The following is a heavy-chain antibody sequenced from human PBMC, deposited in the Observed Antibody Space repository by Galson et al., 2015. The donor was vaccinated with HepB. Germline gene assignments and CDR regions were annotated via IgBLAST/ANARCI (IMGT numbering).Heavy chain of an antibody. CDR1: GFTFSSYA. J-gene: IGHJ6*02. CDR3: AKGYSYGSPYGLDV. D-gene: IGHD5-18*01. V-gene: IGHV3-23*01. Sequence: SLRLSCAASGFTFSSYAMSWVRQAPGKGLEWVSAISGSGGSTYYADSVKGRFTISRDNSRNTLYLQMNSLRAEDTAVYYCAKGYSYGSPYGLDVWGQGTTVTVSS. CDR2: ISGSGGST.